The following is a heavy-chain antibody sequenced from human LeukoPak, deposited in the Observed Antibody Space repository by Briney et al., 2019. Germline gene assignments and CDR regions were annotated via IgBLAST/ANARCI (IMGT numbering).Heavy chain of an antibody. Sequence: SETLSLTCTVSGDSISSGDHYWTWIRQPAGKGLEWIGRIYASGRTVHNPSLKSRITISSDPSKNHFSLESSSVTAADTAIYFCASGLRSTGRSGNYFDYWGPGTLVAVSS. D-gene: IGHD4-17*01. V-gene: IGHV4-61*02. J-gene: IGHJ4*02. CDR2: IYASGRT. CDR1: GDSISSGDHY. CDR3: ASGLRSTGRSGNYFDY.